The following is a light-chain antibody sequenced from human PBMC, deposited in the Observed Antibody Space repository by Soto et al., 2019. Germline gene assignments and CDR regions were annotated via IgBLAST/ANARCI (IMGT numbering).Light chain of an antibody. Sequence: EIVLTQSPGALSLSPGERATLHCRASQSVSSSYLAWYQQKPGQAPRLLIYGASSRATGIPDRFSGSGSGTDFTLTISRLEPEDFAVYYCQQYGSSGTFGQGTKVDIK. V-gene: IGKV3-20*01. CDR1: QSVSSSY. CDR2: GAS. J-gene: IGKJ1*01. CDR3: QQYGSSGT.